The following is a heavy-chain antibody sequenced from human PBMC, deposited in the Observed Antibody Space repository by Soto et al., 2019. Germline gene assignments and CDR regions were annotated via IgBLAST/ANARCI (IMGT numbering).Heavy chain of an antibody. CDR2: INWNSGSI. CDR1: VFTCGEYA. Sequence: SLRLSCAASVFTCGEYAMHWVRQVPGKGLEWVSGINWNSGSIGYGDSVKGRFAISRDNAKNSLHLQMNSLSAEDTAFYYCVKDESINWYSGHFRHWGQGTLVTVSS. J-gene: IGHJ1*01. V-gene: IGHV3-9*01. D-gene: IGHD6-13*01. CDR3: VKDESINWYSGHFRH.